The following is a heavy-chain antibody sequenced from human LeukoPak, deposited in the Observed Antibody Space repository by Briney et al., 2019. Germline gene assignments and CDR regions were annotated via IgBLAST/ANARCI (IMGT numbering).Heavy chain of an antibody. J-gene: IGHJ4*02. D-gene: IGHD4-23*01. CDR1: GFTFSSYE. CDR2: ISSSDSTI. V-gene: IGHV3-48*03. CDR3: ARDYGGSSPFDY. Sequence: GGSLRLSCAASGFTFSSYEMHWVRQAPGKGLEWVSYISSSDSTIYYADAVKGRFTISRDNAKNSLYLQMKSLRAEDTAVYYCARDYGGSSPFDYWGQGTLVTVSS.